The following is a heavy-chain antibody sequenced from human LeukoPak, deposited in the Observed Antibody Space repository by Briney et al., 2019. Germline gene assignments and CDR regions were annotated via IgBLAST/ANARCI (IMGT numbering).Heavy chain of an antibody. Sequence: PSETLSLTCTVSGGSISSSSYYWGWIRQPPGKGLEWIGSIYYRGSTYYNPSLQSRVTISVDTSKNQFSLKLSSVTAADTAVYYCARDPFTYGSGSYPDYWGQGTLVTVSS. D-gene: IGHD3-10*01. V-gene: IGHV4-39*07. CDR1: GGSISSSSYY. CDR2: IYYRGST. CDR3: ARDPFTYGSGSYPDY. J-gene: IGHJ4*02.